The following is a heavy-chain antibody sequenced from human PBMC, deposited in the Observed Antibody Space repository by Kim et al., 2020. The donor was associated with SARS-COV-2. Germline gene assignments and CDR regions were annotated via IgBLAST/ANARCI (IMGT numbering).Heavy chain of an antibody. CDR3: ATPRSTIAAAGEFDY. Sequence: GGSLRLSCAASGFTLSSYAMSWVRQAPGKGLEWVSAISGSGGSTYYADSVKSRFTISRDNSKNTLYLQMNSLRAEDTAVYYCATPRSTIAAAGEFDYCGQGTLVTVSS. J-gene: IGHJ4*02. CDR2: ISGSGGST. D-gene: IGHD6-13*01. CDR1: GFTLSSYA. V-gene: IGHV3-23*01.